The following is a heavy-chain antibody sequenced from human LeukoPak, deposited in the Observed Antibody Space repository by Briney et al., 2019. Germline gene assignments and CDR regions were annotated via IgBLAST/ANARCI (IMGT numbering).Heavy chain of an antibody. CDR1: GFTFDDYG. Sequence: GGSLRLSCAASGFTFDDYGMSWVRQAPGEGLEWVSGINWNGGSTGYADSVKGRFTISRDNAKNSLYLQMNSLRAEDTALYYCARLGYCSSTSCPYYYYYMDVWGKGTTVTVSS. J-gene: IGHJ6*03. CDR3: ARLGYCSSTSCPYYYYYMDV. D-gene: IGHD2-2*01. V-gene: IGHV3-20*04. CDR2: INWNGGST.